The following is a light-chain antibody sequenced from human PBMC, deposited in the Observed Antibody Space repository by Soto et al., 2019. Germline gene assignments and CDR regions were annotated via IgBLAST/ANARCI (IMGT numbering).Light chain of an antibody. CDR1: QSVSSS. V-gene: IGKV3-20*01. J-gene: IGKJ5*01. CDR3: QQYAAGSPIT. Sequence: EIVLTQSTGTLSLSPGERATLSCRASQSVSSSLAWYQQKTGQAPRLLISGASNRATGIPDRFSGSGSGTDFTLTISRLEPEDFALYHCQQYAAGSPITFGQGTRLEIK. CDR2: GAS.